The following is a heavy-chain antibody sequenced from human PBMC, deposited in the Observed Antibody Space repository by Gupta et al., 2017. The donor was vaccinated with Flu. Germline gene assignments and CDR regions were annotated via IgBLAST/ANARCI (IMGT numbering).Heavy chain of an antibody. J-gene: IGHJ4*02. D-gene: IGHD2-21*01. Sequence: VRPAPGEGLELVSSIRCCGCFLYFADSVKGRFTISQDNAKNSLYLQMNSLRAEDTAVYYCAGEVLAGPTAYYYWGQGTLVTVSS. V-gene: IGHV3-21*01. CDR2: IRCCGCFL. CDR3: AGEVLAGPTAYYY.